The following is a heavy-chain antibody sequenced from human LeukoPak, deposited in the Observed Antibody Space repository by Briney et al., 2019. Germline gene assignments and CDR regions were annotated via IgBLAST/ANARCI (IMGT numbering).Heavy chain of an antibody. D-gene: IGHD6-19*01. CDR2: IYYSGST. CDR3: ARHVGSSGWPFEY. Sequence: SETLSLTCTVSGGSISSYYWSWIRQPPGKGLEWIGYIYYSGSTNYNPSLKSRVTISVDTSKNQFSLKLSSVTAADTAVYYCARHVGSSGWPFEYWGQGTLVTVS. CDR1: GGSISSYY. V-gene: IGHV4-59*08. J-gene: IGHJ4*02.